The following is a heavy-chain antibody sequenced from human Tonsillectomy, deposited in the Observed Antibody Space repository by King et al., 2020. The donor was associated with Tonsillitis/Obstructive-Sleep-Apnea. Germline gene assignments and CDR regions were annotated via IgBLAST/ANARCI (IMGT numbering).Heavy chain of an antibody. CDR1: GGSISNYY. CDR3: ARLLVPRPGVTTSGTNYFDY. Sequence: VQLQESGPGLVKPSETLSLTCTVSGGSISNYYWSWIRQPPGKGLEWIGYIYYSGNTNYNPSLKSRVTISVDTSKNQFSLKLSSVTTADTAVYYYARLLVPRPGVTTSGTNYFDYWGQGTLVTVSS. V-gene: IGHV4-59*08. D-gene: IGHD6-13*01. J-gene: IGHJ4*02. CDR2: IYYSGNT.